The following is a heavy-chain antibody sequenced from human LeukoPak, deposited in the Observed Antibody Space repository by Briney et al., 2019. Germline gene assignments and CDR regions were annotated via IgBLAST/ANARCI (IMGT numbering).Heavy chain of an antibody. J-gene: IGHJ4*02. V-gene: IGHV4-34*01. Sequence: PSETLSLTWAVYGGSFSGYYWSWIRQPPGKGREWIGEINHSGSTNYHPPLKSRFTISVDTSKNQFSLKLSSVTAADTAVYYCAREGRDYVWGSYRPRLAIADWGQGTLVTVSS. CDR2: INHSGST. D-gene: IGHD3-16*02. CDR1: GGSFSGYY. CDR3: AREGRDYVWGSYRPRLAIAD.